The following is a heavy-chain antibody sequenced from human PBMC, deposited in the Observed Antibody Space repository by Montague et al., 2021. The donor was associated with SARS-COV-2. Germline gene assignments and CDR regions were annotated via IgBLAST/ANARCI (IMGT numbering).Heavy chain of an antibody. V-gene: IGHV4-39*01. J-gene: IGHJ4*02. CDR3: ARLRGIVVVPAAFDY. CDR1: GGSISSSNYY. D-gene: IGHD2-2*01. Sequence: SETLSLTCTVSGGSISSSNYYWGWLCQPTGKGLEWNGCIYYSGSTYYTPSLKSRVTISVDTSQTQLYLKLSSVTAADTAVYYCARLRGIVVVPAAFDYWGQGTLVTVSS. CDR2: IYYSGST.